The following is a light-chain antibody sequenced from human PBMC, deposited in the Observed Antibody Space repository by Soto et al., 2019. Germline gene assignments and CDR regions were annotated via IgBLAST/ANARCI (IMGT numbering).Light chain of an antibody. CDR1: SGHSSYI. Sequence: QSALTQSSSASASLGSSVKLTCTLSSGHSSYIIAWHQQQPGKAPRYLMKLEGSGSYNKGSGVPDRFSGSSSGADRYLTISNLQSEDEADYSCETWDSNTHVVFGGGTKLTVL. J-gene: IGLJ2*01. CDR3: ETWDSNTHVV. CDR2: LEGSGSY. V-gene: IGLV4-60*03.